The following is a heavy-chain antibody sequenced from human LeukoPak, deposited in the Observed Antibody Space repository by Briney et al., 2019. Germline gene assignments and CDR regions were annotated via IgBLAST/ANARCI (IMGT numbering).Heavy chain of an antibody. Sequence: KPPETLSLTCTVSGGSISSYYWSWIRQPAGKGLEWIGRIYSSGSTNYNPSLKSRVTISVDKSKNQFSLKLSSVTAADTAVYYCARGQGSGSSGDYWGQGTLVTVSS. CDR2: IYSSGST. V-gene: IGHV4-4*07. CDR3: ARGQGSGSSGDY. J-gene: IGHJ4*02. D-gene: IGHD6-19*01. CDR1: GGSISSYY.